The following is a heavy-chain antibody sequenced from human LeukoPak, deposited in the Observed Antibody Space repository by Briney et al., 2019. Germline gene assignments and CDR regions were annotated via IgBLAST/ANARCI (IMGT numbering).Heavy chain of an antibody. CDR1: GITFSSNW. D-gene: IGHD2-8*01. J-gene: IGHJ4*02. CDR2: IKSDGSST. CDR3: APIGVGY. V-gene: IGHV3-74*01. Sequence: GGPLRLSCVASGITFSSNWHWVRQAPGKGLVWVSRIKSDGSSTSYADSVKGRFTISRDSAKNTLYLQMNSLRVEDTAVYYCAPIGVGYWGQGTLVTVSS.